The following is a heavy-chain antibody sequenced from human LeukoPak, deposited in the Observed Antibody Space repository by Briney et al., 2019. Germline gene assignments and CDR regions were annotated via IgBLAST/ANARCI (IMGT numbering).Heavy chain of an antibody. J-gene: IGHJ4*02. D-gene: IGHD6-13*01. Sequence: GGSLRLSCAASGFTLSRYSMNWVRQAPGKGLEWVSSISTSSSYIYYADSVKGRFTISRDNSKNSLYLQMNSLRAEDSALYYCAREPPYSSSWTVFDSWGQGTLVTVSS. V-gene: IGHV3-21*01. CDR3: AREPPYSSSWTVFDS. CDR1: GFTLSRYS. CDR2: ISTSSSYI.